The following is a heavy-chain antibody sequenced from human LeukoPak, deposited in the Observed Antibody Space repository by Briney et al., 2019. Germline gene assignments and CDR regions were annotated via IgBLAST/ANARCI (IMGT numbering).Heavy chain of an antibody. CDR3: ARDPYYYDSSGYYSAANLGY. D-gene: IGHD3-22*01. CDR1: GYTFTSYY. Sequence: ASVKVSCKASGYTFTSYYMHWVRQAPGQGLEWMGWINPNSGDTNYAQKFQGRVTMTRDTSISTAYMELRSLRSDDTAVYYCARDPYYYDSSGYYSAANLGYWGQGTLVTVSS. V-gene: IGHV1-2*02. J-gene: IGHJ4*02. CDR2: INPNSGDT.